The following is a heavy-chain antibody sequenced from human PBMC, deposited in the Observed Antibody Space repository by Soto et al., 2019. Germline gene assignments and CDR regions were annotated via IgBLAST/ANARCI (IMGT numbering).Heavy chain of an antibody. J-gene: IGHJ5*02. CDR1: GFNFSSSA. V-gene: IGHV3-30-3*01. D-gene: IGHD3-10*01. CDR3: ARASMVRGIIGWFDP. Sequence: QVQLVESGGGVVQPGRSLRLSCAASGFNFSSSAMYWVRQAPGKGLEWMAVLSDDGSNRYYADSVRGRFTISRDNSKNTRYLQMNSLRADDTAVYYCARASMVRGIIGWFDPWGQGTLVTVSS. CDR2: LSDDGSNR.